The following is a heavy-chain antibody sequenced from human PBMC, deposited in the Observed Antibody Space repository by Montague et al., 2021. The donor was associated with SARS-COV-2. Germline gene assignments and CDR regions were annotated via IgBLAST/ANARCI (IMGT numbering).Heavy chain of an antibody. CDR2: ISYAGSTE. V-gene: IGHV3-30-3*01. CDR3: ARALDSSGWHEYYFDY. Sequence: SLRLSCAASGFTFSSYAMYWVRQAPGKELEWVALISYAGSTEYYADSVKGRFTISRDNAKNSLYLQMNSLRAEDTAVYYCARALDSSGWHEYYFDYWGQGTLVTVSS. CDR1: GFTFSSYA. D-gene: IGHD6-19*01. J-gene: IGHJ4*02.